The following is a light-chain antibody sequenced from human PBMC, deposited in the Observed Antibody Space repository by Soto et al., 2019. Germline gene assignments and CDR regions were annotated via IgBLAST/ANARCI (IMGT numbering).Light chain of an antibody. CDR2: HVS. CDR3: FSYTSSGTYV. V-gene: IGLV2-8*01. J-gene: IGLJ1*01. CDR1: GTDVGQYNY. Sequence: QSVLTQPPSASGSPGQSVTISCTGAGTDVGQYNYVSWYQQHPGKAPKLLIHHVSRRPSGVPARFSGSKSGNTASLTVSGLQTEDEADYYCFSYTSSGTYVFGTGTKGTVL.